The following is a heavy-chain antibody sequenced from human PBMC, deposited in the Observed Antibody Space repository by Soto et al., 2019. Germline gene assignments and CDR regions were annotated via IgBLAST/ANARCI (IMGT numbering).Heavy chain of an antibody. D-gene: IGHD6-6*01. CDR1: GYTFTSYG. CDR3: ARDQQYSSSSGYYGMDV. Sequence: SVKVSWKASGYTFTSYGISWVRQAPGQGLEWMGWISAYNGNTNYAQKLQGRVTMTTDTSTSTAYMELRSLRSDDTAVYYCARDQQYSSSSGYYGMDVWGQGTTVTVSS. CDR2: ISAYNGNT. V-gene: IGHV1-18*04. J-gene: IGHJ6*02.